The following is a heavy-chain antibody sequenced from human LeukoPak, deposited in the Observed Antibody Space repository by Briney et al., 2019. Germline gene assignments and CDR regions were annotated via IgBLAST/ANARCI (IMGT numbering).Heavy chain of an antibody. J-gene: IGHJ5*02. D-gene: IGHD3-22*01. CDR3: ARVLLPQWAFTMIRGDNWFDP. Sequence: GGSLRLSCAASGFTFRSYAMTWVRQSPGKGLEWVSVMSRSGTSTYYADSVKGRFTISRDNAKNSLYLQMNSLRAEDTAVYYCARVLLPQWAFTMIRGDNWFDPWGQGTLVTVSS. V-gene: IGHV3-21*01. CDR2: MSRSGTST. CDR1: GFTFRSYA.